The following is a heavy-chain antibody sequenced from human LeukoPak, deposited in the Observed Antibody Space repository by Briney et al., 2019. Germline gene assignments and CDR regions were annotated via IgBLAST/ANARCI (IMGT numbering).Heavy chain of an antibody. J-gene: IGHJ1*01. CDR1: GFTVSSNY. D-gene: IGHD2-21*02. V-gene: IGHV3-53*01. Sequence: GGSLRLSCAASGFTVSSNYMSWVRQAPGKGLEWVSVIYSGGSTYYADSVKGRLTISRDNAKNSLNLQMNSLRAEDTAVYHCVSGTNNCDGDCFNIQHWGQGTLVTVSS. CDR3: VSGTNNCDGDCFNIQH. CDR2: IYSGGST.